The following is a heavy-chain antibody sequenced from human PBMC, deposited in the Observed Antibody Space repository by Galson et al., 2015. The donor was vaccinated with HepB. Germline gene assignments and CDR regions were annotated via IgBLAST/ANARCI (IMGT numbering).Heavy chain of an antibody. CDR2: IYSGGST. J-gene: IGHJ4*02. Sequence: SLRLSCAASGFRVSSNYMSWVRQAPGKGLEWVSVIYSGGSTYYADSVKGRFTISRDNSKNTLYLQMNSLRAEDTAVYYCARGGNSYNSDYWGQGTLVTVSS. V-gene: IGHV3-53*01. CDR1: GFRVSSNY. D-gene: IGHD5-24*01. CDR3: ARGGNSYNSDY.